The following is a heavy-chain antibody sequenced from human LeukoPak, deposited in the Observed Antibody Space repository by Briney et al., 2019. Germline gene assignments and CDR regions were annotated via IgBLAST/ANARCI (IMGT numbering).Heavy chain of an antibody. CDR3: AREVDSSGWDTFDY. Sequence: ASVTVSCKASGYTFTGYYMHWVRQAPGQGLEWMGWINPNSGGTNYAQKFQGRVTMTRDTSISTAYMELSRLRSDDTAVYYCAREVDSSGWDTFDYWGQGTLVTVSS. V-gene: IGHV1-2*02. J-gene: IGHJ4*02. CDR1: GYTFTGYY. D-gene: IGHD6-19*01. CDR2: INPNSGGT.